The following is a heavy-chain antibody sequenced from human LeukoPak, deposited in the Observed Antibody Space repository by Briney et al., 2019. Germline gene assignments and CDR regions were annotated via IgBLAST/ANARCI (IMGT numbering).Heavy chain of an antibody. J-gene: IGHJ4*02. V-gene: IGHV3-7*01. CDR2: INQDGSAK. Sequence: GGSLRLSCAASGFTFNNYDMSWVRQAPGKGLEWVANINQDGSAKHYIDSVKGRFTISRDNAKKSVYLQMDSLRAEDTAVYYCARSLWPEDFWGQGTLVTVSS. D-gene: IGHD2/OR15-2a*01. CDR3: ARSLWPEDF. CDR1: GFTFNNYD.